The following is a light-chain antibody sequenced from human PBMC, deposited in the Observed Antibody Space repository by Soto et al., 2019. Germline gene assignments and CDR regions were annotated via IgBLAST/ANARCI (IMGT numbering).Light chain of an antibody. Sequence: EIVLTQSPGTLSLSPGERATLSCKTSQTSGSNFLAWYQHKPGQAPRLLIYASSNRATGIPDRFSGSASGPDFTLTINRLDPEDFAVYYCQQYGSSPSFGQGTKVEVK. CDR1: QTSGSNF. CDR3: QQYGSSPS. J-gene: IGKJ1*01. CDR2: ASS. V-gene: IGKV3-20*01.